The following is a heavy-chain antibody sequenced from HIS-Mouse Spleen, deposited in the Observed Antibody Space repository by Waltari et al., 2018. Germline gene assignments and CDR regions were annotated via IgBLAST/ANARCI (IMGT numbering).Heavy chain of an antibody. V-gene: IGHV4-39*07. Sequence: QLQLQESGPGLVKPSETLSLTCTVSGGSISSSSYYWGWIRQPPGQGLEWIGSIYYSGRTYYHPALKSRVPISVDTSKTQFSLKLSSVTAADTAVYYGAREIPYSSSWYDWYFDLWGRGTLVTVSS. D-gene: IGHD6-13*01. CDR1: GGSISSSSYY. CDR2: IYYSGRT. CDR3: AREIPYSSSWYDWYFDL. J-gene: IGHJ2*01.